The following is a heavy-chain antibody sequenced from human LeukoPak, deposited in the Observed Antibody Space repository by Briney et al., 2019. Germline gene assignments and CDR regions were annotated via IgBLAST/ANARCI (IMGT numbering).Heavy chain of an antibody. CDR2: IYPGDSDT. J-gene: IGHJ4*02. V-gene: IGHV5-51*01. Sequence: GESLQISCKGSGYRFTSYWIGWVRQMPGKGLEWMGIIYPGDSDTRYSPSFQGQVTISADKSISTAYLQWSSLKASDTAMYYCARFERRYSSNYWGQGTLVTVSS. CDR3: ARFERRYSSNY. CDR1: GYRFTSYW. D-gene: IGHD5-18*01.